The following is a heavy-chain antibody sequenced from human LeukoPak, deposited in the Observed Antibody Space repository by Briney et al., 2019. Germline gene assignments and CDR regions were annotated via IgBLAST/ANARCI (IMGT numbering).Heavy chain of an antibody. J-gene: IGHJ4*02. V-gene: IGHV3-23*01. Sequence: GGSLRLSCAASGFTFSSYTMNWVRQAPGKGLQWVANILASGSPTYYADSVKGRFIISRDNSKNTVYLQMNSLRVEDTAIYYCAKDLRPDGVDNFDHWGQGILVTVSS. D-gene: IGHD2-8*01. CDR2: ILASGSPT. CDR3: AKDLRPDGVDNFDH. CDR1: GFTFSSYT.